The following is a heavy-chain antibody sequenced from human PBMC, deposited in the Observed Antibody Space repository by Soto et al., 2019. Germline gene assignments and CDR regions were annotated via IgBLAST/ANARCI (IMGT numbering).Heavy chain of an antibody. Sequence: PXVSLRLSCAASGFTFSTYEMNWVRQAPGKGLEWLSYISVSGSNIYYADSVKGRFTISRDNAKNSLFLQMNSLRADDTAFYYCARDKGADTGAIDCWGQGTLVTVS. D-gene: IGHD6-19*01. CDR2: ISVSGSNI. CDR1: GFTFSTYE. J-gene: IGHJ4*02. V-gene: IGHV3-48*03. CDR3: ARDKGADTGAIDC.